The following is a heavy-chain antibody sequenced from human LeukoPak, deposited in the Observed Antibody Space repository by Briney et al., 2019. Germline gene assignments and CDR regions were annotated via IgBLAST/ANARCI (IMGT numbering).Heavy chain of an antibody. CDR1: GASVRSDSYY. CDR3: AGGRDATGWYVFDY. CDR2: AYYSGST. D-gene: IGHD6-19*01. J-gene: IGHJ4*02. Sequence: SETLSLTCTVSGASVRSDSYYWSWIRQPPGKGREWIGYAYYSGSTYYNPSLECQVSMSVETSKNQFSLKLTSVLAAATGVFYCAGGRDATGWYVFDYWGQGALVTVSS. V-gene: IGHV4-61*01.